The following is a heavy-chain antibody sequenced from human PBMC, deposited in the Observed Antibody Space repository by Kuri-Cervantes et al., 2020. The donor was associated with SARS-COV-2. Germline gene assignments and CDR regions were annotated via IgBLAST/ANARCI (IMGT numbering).Heavy chain of an antibody. CDR3: ARERYGDYVSPYQYYGMDV. CDR1: GLTVRSNY. Sequence: ESLKTPCAASGLTVRSNYMSWVRQAPGKGLEWVSVIYSGGSTYYADSVKGRFTISRDSSKNMLYLQMNSLRAEDTAVYYCARERYGDYVSPYQYYGMDVWGQGTTVTVSS. J-gene: IGHJ6*02. V-gene: IGHV3-53*01. CDR2: IYSGGST. D-gene: IGHD4-17*01.